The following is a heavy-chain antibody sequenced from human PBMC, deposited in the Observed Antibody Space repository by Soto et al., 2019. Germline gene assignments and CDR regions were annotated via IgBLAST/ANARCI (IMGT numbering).Heavy chain of an antibody. CDR1: GYTFTGYY. D-gene: IGHD1-1*01. CDR2: IDPNSGGT. J-gene: IGHJ5*02. CDR3: ARWGRTGTTVPHNWFDP. Sequence: QVQLVQSGTEVKKPGASVKVSCKASGYTFTGYYIHWVRQAPGQGLEWMGWIDPNSGGTNYAQKSQGCVTITRDTSITTVYMDLSNLRSDDTAVYYCARWGRTGTTVPHNWFDPWGQGTLVIVSS. V-gene: IGHV1-2*04.